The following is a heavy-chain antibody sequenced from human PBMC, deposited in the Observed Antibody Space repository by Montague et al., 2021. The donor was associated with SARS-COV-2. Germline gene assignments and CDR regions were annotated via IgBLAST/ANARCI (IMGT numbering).Heavy chain of an antibody. CDR3: ARAQNTCFIANCVHYFHI. V-gene: IGHV4-59*11. D-gene: IGHD1-1*01. CDR1: AGSISSHY. Sequence: SETLSLTCTVSAGSISSHYWSWIRQPPGKALEWIGYVYYTGSTKYNPSLKSRVTMSVDTPKNRFSLSLRSLTAADTAVYYCARAQNTCFIANCVHYFHIWGLGALVTVSS. CDR2: VYYTGST. J-gene: IGHJ4*02.